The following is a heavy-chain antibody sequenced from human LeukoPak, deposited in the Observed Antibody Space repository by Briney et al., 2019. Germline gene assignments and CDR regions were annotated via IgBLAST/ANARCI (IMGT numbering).Heavy chain of an antibody. CDR2: IIPIFGTA. V-gene: IGHV1-69*06. Sequence: SLKVSCKASGGTFSSYAISWVRQAPGQGLEWMGGIIPIFGTANYAQKFQGRVTITADKSTSTAYMELSSLRSEDTAVYYCARERPYCSSTSCYAYYFDYWGQGTLVTVSS. J-gene: IGHJ4*02. CDR3: ARERPYCSSTSCYAYYFDY. D-gene: IGHD2-2*01. CDR1: GGTFSSYA.